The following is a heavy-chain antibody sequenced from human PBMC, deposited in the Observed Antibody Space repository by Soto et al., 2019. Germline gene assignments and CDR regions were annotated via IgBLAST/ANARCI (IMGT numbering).Heavy chain of an antibody. D-gene: IGHD2-15*01. Sequence: QVQLVQSGAEVKKPGSSAKVSCKAPGGTFSSYAISWVRQAPGQGLEWMGGVIPIFGTAKYAQKFQGRVTITADESTSTGYMELRSLRSEDTAVYYCARSQGGSSSLDIYYYYYYGMDVCGQGTTVTVSS. CDR2: VIPIFGTA. CDR1: GGTFSSYA. J-gene: IGHJ6*01. CDR3: ARSQGGSSSLDIYYYYYYGMDV. V-gene: IGHV1-69*01.